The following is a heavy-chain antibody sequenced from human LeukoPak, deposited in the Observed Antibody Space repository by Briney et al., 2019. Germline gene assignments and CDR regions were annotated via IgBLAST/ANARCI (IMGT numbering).Heavy chain of an antibody. CDR2: IYHSGST. V-gene: IGHV4-30-2*01. Sequence: SQTLSLTCTVSGGSISSGGYYWSWLRQPPGKGLEWIGYIYHSGSTYYNPSLKSRVTISVDRSKNQFSLKLSSVTAADTAVYYCARPNQYYYGSGSYFNWYFDLWGRGTLVTVSS. CDR3: ARPNQYYYGSGSYFNWYFDL. D-gene: IGHD3-10*01. J-gene: IGHJ2*01. CDR1: GGSISSGGYY.